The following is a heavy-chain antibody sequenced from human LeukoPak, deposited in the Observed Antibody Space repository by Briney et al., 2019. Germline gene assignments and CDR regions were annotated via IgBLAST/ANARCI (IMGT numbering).Heavy chain of an antibody. CDR2: IKDGERGT. CDR1: AFNFGTYW. Sequence: GGSLRLSCVASAFNFGTYWMNWVRLAPGKGLVWVSHIKDGERGTDYADSVKGRFTVSRDNAKNTLYLQMNSLRVEDTGVYYCARDYYGSIDYWGQGTQVTVSS. J-gene: IGHJ4*02. D-gene: IGHD3-10*01. CDR3: ARDYYGSIDY. V-gene: IGHV3-74*01.